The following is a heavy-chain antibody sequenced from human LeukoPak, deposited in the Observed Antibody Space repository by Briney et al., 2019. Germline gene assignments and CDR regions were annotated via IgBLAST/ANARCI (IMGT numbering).Heavy chain of an antibody. CDR1: GFTFSSYA. CDR3: AKDYAYYYGSGIGGFDY. J-gene: IGHJ4*02. Sequence: PGGSLRLSCAASGFTFSSYAMSWVRQAPGKGLEWVSAISGSGATTYYADSVKGRFTISGDKSNNTLYLQMNSLRAEDTAVYYCAKDYAYYYGSGIGGFDYWGQGTLVTVSS. V-gene: IGHV3-23*01. CDR2: ISGSGATT. D-gene: IGHD3-10*01.